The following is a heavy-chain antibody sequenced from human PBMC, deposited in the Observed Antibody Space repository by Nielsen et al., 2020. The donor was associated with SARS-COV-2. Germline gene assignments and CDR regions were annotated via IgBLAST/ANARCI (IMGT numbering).Heavy chain of an antibody. CDR1: GFTFSSYE. V-gene: IGHV3-48*03. CDR2: ISSSGSTI. D-gene: IGHD5-12*01. J-gene: IGHJ4*02. CDR3: AKDLTQWPRGYLAY. Sequence: GGSLRLSCAASGFTFSSYEMNWVRQAPGKGLEWVSYISSSGSTIYYADSVKGRFTISRDNAKNSLYLQMNSLRAEDTALYYCAKDLTQWPRGYLAYWGQGTLVTVSS.